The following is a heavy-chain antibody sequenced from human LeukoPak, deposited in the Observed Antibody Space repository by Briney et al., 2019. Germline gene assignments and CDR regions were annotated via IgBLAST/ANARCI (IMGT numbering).Heavy chain of an antibody. CDR3: ARGGSGWDWYFDL. CDR2: TYYSGST. J-gene: IGHJ2*01. V-gene: IGHV4-59*11. D-gene: IGHD6-19*01. Sequence: PSETLSLTCAVYGGSFSGHYWSWIRQPPGKGLEWIGYTYYSGSTNYNPSLKSRVTISIDTSKNLFSLKLSSVTAADTAVYSCARGGSGWDWYFDLWGRGTLVTVSS. CDR1: GGSFSGHY.